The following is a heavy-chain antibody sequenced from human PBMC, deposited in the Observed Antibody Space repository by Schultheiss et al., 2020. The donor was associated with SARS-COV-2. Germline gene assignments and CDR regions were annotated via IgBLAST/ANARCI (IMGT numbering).Heavy chain of an antibody. CDR2: ISYNGTIK. Sequence: GGSLRLSCAASGFTVSSNYMSWVRQAPGKGLEWVAVISYNGTIKYYVDSVKGRFTISRDNAKNTLYLQMNSLRAEDTAVYYCARVPVTVVDYWGQGTLVTVSS. CDR1: GFTVSSNY. J-gene: IGHJ4*02. V-gene: IGHV3-30*03. D-gene: IGHD4-11*01. CDR3: ARVPVTVVDY.